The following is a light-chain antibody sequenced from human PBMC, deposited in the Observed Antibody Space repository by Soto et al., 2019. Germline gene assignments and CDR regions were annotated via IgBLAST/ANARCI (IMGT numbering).Light chain of an antibody. V-gene: IGLV4-69*01. CDR2: LNSDGSH. Sequence: QPVLTQSPSASASLGASVNLTCTLSSGHSSYAIAWHQQQPEKGPRYLMKLNSDGSHSKGDAIPDRFSGSSSGAERYLTISSLQSEDEADYYCQTWGTGMVFGGGTK. J-gene: IGLJ2*01. CDR3: QTWGTGMV. CDR1: SGHSSYA.